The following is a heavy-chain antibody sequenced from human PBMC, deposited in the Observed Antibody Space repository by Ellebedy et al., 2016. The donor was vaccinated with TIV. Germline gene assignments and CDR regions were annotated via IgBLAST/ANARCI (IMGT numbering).Heavy chain of an antibody. CDR1: GFSVSSYY. Sequence: GGSLRLSCAASGFSVSSYYMNWVRQAPGKGLEWVSVIYSGGGTYYADSVKGRFTLSRDNSKNTLYLQMNSLRAEDTAMYYCARPDLDYWGQGTLVSVSS. CDR2: IYSGGGT. V-gene: IGHV3-53*01. CDR3: ARPDLDY. J-gene: IGHJ4*02.